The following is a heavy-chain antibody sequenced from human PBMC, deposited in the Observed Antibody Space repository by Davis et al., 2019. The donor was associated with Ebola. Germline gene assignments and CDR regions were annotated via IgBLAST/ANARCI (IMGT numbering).Heavy chain of an antibody. D-gene: IGHD1-7*01. Sequence: MPSETLSLTCTVSGGSVSSGSYCWSWIRQPPGKGLEWIGYIYYSGSTNYNPSLKSRVTISVDTSKNQFSLKLSSVTAADTAVYYCARGNSGYYFDYWGQGTLVTVSS. J-gene: IGHJ4*02. CDR2: IYYSGST. CDR3: ARGNSGYYFDY. V-gene: IGHV4-61*01. CDR1: GGSVSSGSYC.